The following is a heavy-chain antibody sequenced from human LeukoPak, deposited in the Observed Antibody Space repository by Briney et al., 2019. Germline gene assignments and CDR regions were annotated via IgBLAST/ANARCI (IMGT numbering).Heavy chain of an antibody. CDR3: ARGRVAGKDYYYGMDV. CDR1: GGPFSDYY. J-gene: IGHJ6*02. V-gene: IGHV4-34*01. D-gene: IGHD6-19*01. Sequence: SSEPLSLTCAVYGGPFSDYYWWSWIRQPLGKGLEWIGEINHSGSTNYNPSLKSRVTISVDTSKNQFSLKVNSVTAADTAVYYCARGRVAGKDYYYGMDVWGQGTTVTVSS. CDR2: INHSGST.